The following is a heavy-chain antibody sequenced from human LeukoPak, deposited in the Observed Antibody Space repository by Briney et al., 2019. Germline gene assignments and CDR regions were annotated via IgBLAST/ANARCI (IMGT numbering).Heavy chain of an antibody. CDR1: GFTVSNNY. J-gene: IGHJ5*02. V-gene: IGHV3-53*01. CDR2: IYSGGST. CDR3: VRNSGGLGA. D-gene: IGHD2-21*01. Sequence: GGSLRLSCAASGFTVSNNYMSWVRRAAGKGLEWVALIYSGGSTYYADSVKGRFTISRDNSKNTLHLQMNSLRAEDTAVYYCVRNSGGLGAWGQGTLVTVSS.